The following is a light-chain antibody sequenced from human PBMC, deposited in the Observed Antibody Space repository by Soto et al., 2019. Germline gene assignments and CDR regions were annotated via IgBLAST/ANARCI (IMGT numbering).Light chain of an antibody. Sequence: DIQMTQSPSTLSASVGDRVTITCRGSQGISSWLAWYQLKPGKAPRLLIYKASSLASGVSSRFSGGGSGTEFTLTISSLQPEDVATYHCQQHTTFGQGTKVEI. V-gene: IGKV1-5*03. J-gene: IGKJ1*01. CDR2: KAS. CDR3: QQHTT. CDR1: QGISSW.